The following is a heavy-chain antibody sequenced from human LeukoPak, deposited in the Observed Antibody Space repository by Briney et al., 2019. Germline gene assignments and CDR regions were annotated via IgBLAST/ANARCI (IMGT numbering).Heavy chain of an antibody. CDR2: IHGSGIS. CDR3: SRGHNWNDWFDA. CDR1: GGSMSSYY. Sequence: PSETLSLTCSVSGGSMSSYYWTCIRQPAGKGLEWIGRIHGSGISNYNPSLKSRVTMSLDTSKNEFSLKVASVTAADTAVYYCSRGHNWNDWFDAWGQGTLVTVSS. J-gene: IGHJ5*02. V-gene: IGHV4-4*07. D-gene: IGHD1-20*01.